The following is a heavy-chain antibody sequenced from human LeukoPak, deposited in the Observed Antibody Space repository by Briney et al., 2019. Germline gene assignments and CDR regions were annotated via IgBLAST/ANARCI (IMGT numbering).Heavy chain of an antibody. CDR1: GFTFSNFD. V-gene: IGHV3-13*01. D-gene: IGHD5-18*01. CDR3: ARGRYTYATGSSPFDY. Sequence: PAGSLRLSCAASGFTFSNFDMHWVRQAPGKGMGWVSTIVTAGDTYYPGSVKGRFTISRENAKNALYLQRNSLRAGDTAVYYCARGRYTYATGSSPFDYWGQGTLVTVSS. CDR2: IVTAGDT. J-gene: IGHJ4*02.